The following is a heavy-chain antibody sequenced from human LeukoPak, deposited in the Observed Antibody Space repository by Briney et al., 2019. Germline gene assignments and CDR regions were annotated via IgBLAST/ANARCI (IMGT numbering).Heavy chain of an antibody. V-gene: IGHV1-2*06. J-gene: IGHJ5*02. CDR2: INPNSGGT. Sequence: ASVKVSCKASGYTFTSNYIHRVRQAPGQGLEWMGRINPNSGGTNYAQKFQGRVTMTRDTSISTAYMELSRLRSDDTAVYYCARSGGYYGEPSNPWGQGTLVTVSS. D-gene: IGHD4-17*01. CDR1: GYTFTSNY. CDR3: ARSGGYYGEPSNP.